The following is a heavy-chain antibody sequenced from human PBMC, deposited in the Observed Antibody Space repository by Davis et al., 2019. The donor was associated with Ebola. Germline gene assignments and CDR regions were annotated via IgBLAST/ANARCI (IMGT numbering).Heavy chain of an antibody. CDR2: INQDVSAK. D-gene: IGHD4-17*01. J-gene: IGHJ4*02. Sequence: GESLKISCAASGFTFSSYWMSWVRQAPGKGLEWVANINQDVSAKYYVDSVKGRFTISRDNAKNSVYLQMNSLRAEDTAVYYCARESWTVTTLDYWGQGTLVTVSS. CDR3: ARESWTVTTLDY. CDR1: GFTFSSYW. V-gene: IGHV3-7*01.